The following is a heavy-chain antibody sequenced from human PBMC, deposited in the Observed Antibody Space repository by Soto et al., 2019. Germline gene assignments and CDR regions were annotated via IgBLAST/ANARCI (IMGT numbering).Heavy chain of an antibody. Sequence: ASVKVSCKASGGTFSSCGISWVRQAPGQGLEWMGGIIPIFGTPNYAQKFQVRVTITADESTSTAYMDLSSLRSEDTAVYYCARGPYYYDGSAYGMDVWRQGTKVSVAS. CDR2: IIPIFGTP. CDR1: GGTFSSCG. J-gene: IGHJ6*02. V-gene: IGHV1-69*13. D-gene: IGHD3-22*01. CDR3: ARGPYYYDGSAYGMDV.